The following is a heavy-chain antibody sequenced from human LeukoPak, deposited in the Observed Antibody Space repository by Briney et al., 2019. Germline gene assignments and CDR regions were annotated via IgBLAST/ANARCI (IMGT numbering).Heavy chain of an antibody. CDR2: IIPIFGTA. J-gene: IGHJ5*02. Sequence: GASVKVSRKASGGTFSSYAISWVRQAPGQGLEWMGRIIPIFGTANYAQKFQGRVTITTDESTSTAYMELSSLRSEDTAVYYCARGAYDSSGYYPYNWFDPWGQGTLVTVSS. CDR3: ARGAYDSSGYYPYNWFDP. V-gene: IGHV1-69*05. CDR1: GGTFSSYA. D-gene: IGHD3-22*01.